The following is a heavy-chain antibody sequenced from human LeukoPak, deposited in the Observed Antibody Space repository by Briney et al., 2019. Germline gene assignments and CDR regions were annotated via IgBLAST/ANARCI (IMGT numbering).Heavy chain of an antibody. CDR3: ARGLEQWLVRYYYYGMDV. Sequence: PSETLSLTCAVYGGSFSGYYWSWIRQPPGKGLEWVGEINHSGSTNYNPSLKSRVTISVDTSKNQFSLKLSSVTAADTAVYYCARGLEQWLVRYYYYGMDVWSQGTTVTVSS. D-gene: IGHD6-19*01. CDR2: INHSGST. CDR1: GGSFSGYY. V-gene: IGHV4-34*01. J-gene: IGHJ6*02.